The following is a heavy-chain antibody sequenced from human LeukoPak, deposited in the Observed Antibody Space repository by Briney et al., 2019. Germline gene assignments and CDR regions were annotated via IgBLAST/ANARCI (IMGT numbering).Heavy chain of an antibody. V-gene: IGHV3-69-1*01. CDR3: ARYYFGSGNYRTFDR. J-gene: IGHJ4*02. D-gene: IGHD3-10*01. CDR1: GFILSDFT. Sequence: GGSLRLSCAASGFILSDFTMNWVRQAPGKGLEWVSTISNTGVTHYADSVKGRFTISRDNAKNSQYLQIYSLRDEDTAVYYCARYYFGSGNYRTFDRWGQGTLVIVSS. CDR2: ISNTGVT.